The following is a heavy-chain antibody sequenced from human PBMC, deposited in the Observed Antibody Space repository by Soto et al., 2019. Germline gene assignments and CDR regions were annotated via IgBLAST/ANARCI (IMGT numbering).Heavy chain of an antibody. D-gene: IGHD6-19*01. V-gene: IGHV3-23*01. CDR1: GITFTNYA. CDR2: ISGNVGSTT. Sequence: EVQLLESGGGLAQPGGSLRLSCAVSGITFTNYAMSWVRQAPGKGLEWVSGISGNVGSTTHYADSVKGRFTISRDNSKNILFLQMNSLRAEDTAVYYCAKHRGFVAGPFDSWGQGTLVIVSS. CDR3: AKHRGFVAGPFDS. J-gene: IGHJ4*02.